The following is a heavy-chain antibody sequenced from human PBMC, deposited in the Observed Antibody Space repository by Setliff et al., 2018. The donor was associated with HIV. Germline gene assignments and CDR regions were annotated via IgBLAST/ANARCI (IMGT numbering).Heavy chain of an antibody. D-gene: IGHD3-3*01. Sequence: SGPTLVNPTETLTLTCTVSGFSLSNARMGVSWIRQPPGKALEWLAHIFSNDEKSYSTSLKSRLTISKDTSKSQVVLTMTNMDPVDTATYYCARTTYYDFWSGYSYYYYYYGLDVWGQGITVTVSS. J-gene: IGHJ6*02. CDR1: GFSLSNARMG. CDR2: IFSNDEK. V-gene: IGHV2-26*01. CDR3: ARTTYYDFWSGYSYYYYYYGLDV.